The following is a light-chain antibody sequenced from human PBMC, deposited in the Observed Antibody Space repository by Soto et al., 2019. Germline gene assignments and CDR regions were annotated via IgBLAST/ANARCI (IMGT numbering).Light chain of an antibody. V-gene: IGLV1-44*01. J-gene: IGLJ1*01. CDR1: SSNIGSNT. CDR2: SDN. Sequence: QSVLTQPPSASGTPGQRVTISCSGSSSNIGSNTVNWYQHLPGTAPKLLIYSDNQRPSGVPDRFSGSKSGTSASLAISGLQSEDEADYYCSSHTSSNTRIFGTG. CDR3: SSHTSSNTRI.